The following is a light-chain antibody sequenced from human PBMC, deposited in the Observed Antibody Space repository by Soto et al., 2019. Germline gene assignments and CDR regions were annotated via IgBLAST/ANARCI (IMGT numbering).Light chain of an antibody. CDR2: GAS. J-gene: IGKJ5*01. CDR1: QSIGSSY. Sequence: EVVLTPSPGTLSLSPGERATLSCRASQSIGSSYLAWYQQKPGQAPRLLIYGASSRATGIPDRFSGGGSGTDFSLTISRLDPEDFAVYYCQQYSSSPITFGQGTRREIK. V-gene: IGKV3-20*01. CDR3: QQYSSSPIT.